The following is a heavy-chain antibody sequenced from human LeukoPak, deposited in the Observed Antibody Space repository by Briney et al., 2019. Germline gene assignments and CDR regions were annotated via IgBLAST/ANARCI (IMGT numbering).Heavy chain of an antibody. V-gene: IGHV4-38-2*02. D-gene: IGHD6-13*01. CDR3: AREHSSSWRPFDY. J-gene: IGHJ4*02. Sequence: SETLSLTCAVSGYSISSGYYWGWIRQPPGKGLEWIGSIYHSGSTYYNPSLKSRVTISVDTSKNQFSLKLSSVTAADTAVYYCAREHSSSWRPFDYWREGTLVTVSS. CDR2: IYHSGST. CDR1: GYSISSGYY.